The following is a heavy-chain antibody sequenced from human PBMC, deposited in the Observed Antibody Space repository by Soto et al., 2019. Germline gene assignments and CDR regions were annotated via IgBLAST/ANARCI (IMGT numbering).Heavy chain of an antibody. Sequence: GGSLRLSCAASGFTVGSNYMSWVRQAPGKGLEWVSSISSSSSYIYYADSVKGRFTISRDNAKNSLYLQMNSLRAEDTAVYYCARAHYDRPIDYWGQGTLVTVSS. CDR2: ISSSSSYI. J-gene: IGHJ4*02. V-gene: IGHV3-21*01. CDR1: GFTVGSNY. CDR3: ARAHYDRPIDY. D-gene: IGHD3-22*01.